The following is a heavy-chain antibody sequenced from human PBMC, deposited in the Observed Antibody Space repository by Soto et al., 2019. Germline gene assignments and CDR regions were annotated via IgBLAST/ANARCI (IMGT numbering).Heavy chain of an antibody. J-gene: IGHJ4*02. V-gene: IGHV3-33*01. CDR2: IYFDGSNK. Sequence: QVQLVESGGGVVQPGRSLRLSCAASGFSFSTYGMHWVRQAPGKGLEWLALIYFDGSNKYYADSVKGRFTISRDNSKNTLYLQMSSLRAEDTAVYYCASVGGTVTSDYWGQGTLVTVSS. CDR3: ASVGGTVTSDY. D-gene: IGHD4-17*01. CDR1: GFSFSTYG.